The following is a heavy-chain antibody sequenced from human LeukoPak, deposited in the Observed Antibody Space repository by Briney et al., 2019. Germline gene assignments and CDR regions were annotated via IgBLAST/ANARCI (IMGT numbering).Heavy chain of an antibody. CDR3: ARDAWRRAFNYGMDV. D-gene: IGHD5-12*01. Sequence: GGSLRLFRAASGLTFDDYAMQWVRQAPARGLAWVDGISWSSGNIGYADSVKGGFTISRDNAEHSLHLEMNSLRHEDTAVYFCARDAWRRAFNYGMDVWGQGTTVAVSS. V-gene: IGHV3-9*01. CDR1: GLTFDDYA. J-gene: IGHJ6*02. CDR2: ISWSSGNI.